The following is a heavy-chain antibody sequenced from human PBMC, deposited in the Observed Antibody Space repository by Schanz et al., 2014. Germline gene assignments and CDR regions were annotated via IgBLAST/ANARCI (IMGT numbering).Heavy chain of an antibody. CDR3: AKEKEEVAADGSFFDY. D-gene: IGHD6-13*01. V-gene: IGHV3-23*01. CDR2: ITRQGTT. J-gene: IGHJ4*02. CDR1: GFTVNNYA. Sequence: EVQLLESGGGFVQPGGSLRLSCTVSGFTVNNYAMNWVRQAPGRGLEWVSGITRQGTTYYADFVKGRFSISRDNSENTVNLQMNSLRAEDTAVYYCAKEKEEVAADGSFFDYWGQGTLVTVSS.